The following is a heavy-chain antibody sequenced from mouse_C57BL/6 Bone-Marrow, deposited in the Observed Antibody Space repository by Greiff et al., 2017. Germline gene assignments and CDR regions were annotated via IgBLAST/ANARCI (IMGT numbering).Heavy chain of an antibody. J-gene: IGHJ3*01. CDR3: ANLLWLRRAWFAY. V-gene: IGHV3-8*01. D-gene: IGHD2-2*01. Sequence: DVKLQESGPGLAKPSQTLSLTCSVTGYSITSDYWNWIRKFPGTKLEYMGYISYSGSTYYNPSLKSRISITRDTSKNQYYLQLNSETTEDTAADYCANLLWLRRAWFAYWGQGTLVTVSA. CDR1: GYSITSDY. CDR2: ISYSGST.